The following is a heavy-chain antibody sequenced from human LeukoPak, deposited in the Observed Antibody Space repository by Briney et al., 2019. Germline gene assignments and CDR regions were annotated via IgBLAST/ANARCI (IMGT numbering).Heavy chain of an antibody. J-gene: IGHJ4*02. CDR1: GFSISTGNW. Sequence: PSETLSLTCAVSGFSISTGNWWGWIRQPPGKGLEWIGYIYYSGGTYYNTSLKSRLTMSVDTPKNQFSLKLSSVTAVDTAVYYCARYIEAAGTGFFDYWGQGTLVTVSS. CDR2: IYYSGGT. D-gene: IGHD6-13*01. V-gene: IGHV4-28*01. CDR3: ARYIEAAGTGFFDY.